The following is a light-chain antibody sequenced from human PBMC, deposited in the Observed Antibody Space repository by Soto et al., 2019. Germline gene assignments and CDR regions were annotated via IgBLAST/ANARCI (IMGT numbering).Light chain of an antibody. CDR1: SSVVGGYNY. CDR2: EVN. CDR3: NSYTSSSTRV. Sequence: QSALTQPASVSGSPGQSITISCTGTSSVVGGYNYVSWYQQHPGKAPKLLIYEVNNRPSGVSNRFSGSKSGNTASLTISGLQAEDEADYYCNSYTSSSTRVFGGGTKLTVL. J-gene: IGLJ2*01. V-gene: IGLV2-14*01.